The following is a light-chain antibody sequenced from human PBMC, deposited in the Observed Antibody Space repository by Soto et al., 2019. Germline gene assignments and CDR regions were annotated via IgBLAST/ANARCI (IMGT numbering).Light chain of an antibody. CDR3: QQYNNWPPL. V-gene: IGKV3-15*01. J-gene: IGKJ4*01. CDR1: QSVSSD. Sequence: EIVMTQSPATLSVSLGGRATLSCRASQSVSSDLAWYQQKPGQAPRLLIYGASTRATGIPGRFSGSGSGTEFTLTISSLQSEDFAVYQCQQYNNWPPLFGGGTKVEIK. CDR2: GAS.